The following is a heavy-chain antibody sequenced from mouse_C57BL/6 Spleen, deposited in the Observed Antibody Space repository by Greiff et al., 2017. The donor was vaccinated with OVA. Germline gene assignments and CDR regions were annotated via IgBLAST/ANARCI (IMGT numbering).Heavy chain of an antibody. D-gene: IGHD1-1*01. V-gene: IGHV1-62-2*01. Sequence: VQLQQSGAELVKPGASVKLSCKASGYTFTEYAIHWVKQRPGQGLEWIGWFYPGSGSIYYNEKFKDKATLTADTSSSTVYMELSRLTSEDSAVYVFAIHEGSRRGYFDYWGQGTTLTVSS. CDR2: FYPGSGSI. CDR1: GYTFTEYA. CDR3: AIHEGSRRGYFDY. J-gene: IGHJ2*01.